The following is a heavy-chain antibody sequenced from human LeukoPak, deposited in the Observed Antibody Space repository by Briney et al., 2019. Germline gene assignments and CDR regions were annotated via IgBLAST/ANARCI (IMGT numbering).Heavy chain of an antibody. CDR2: INHSGST. J-gene: IGHJ4*02. Sequence: PSETLSLTCAVYGGSFSGYYWSWIRQPPGKGLEWIGEINHSGSTNYNPSLKSRVTISVDTSKNQFSLKLSSVTAADTAVYYCARGRPVATRLKGYYFDYCGQGTLVTASS. V-gene: IGHV4-34*01. D-gene: IGHD5-12*01. CDR1: GGSFSGYY. CDR3: ARGRPVATRLKGYYFDY.